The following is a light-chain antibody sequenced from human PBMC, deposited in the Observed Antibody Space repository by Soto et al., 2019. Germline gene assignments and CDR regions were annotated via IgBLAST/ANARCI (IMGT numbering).Light chain of an antibody. CDR1: SSDVGGYNY. CDR2: EVS. Sequence: QSALTQPASVSGSPGQSITISCTGTSSDVGGYNYVSWYQQHPGKAPKLMIYEVSNRPSGVSNRFSGSKSGNTASLTISGLQAEDEADYYCSSYTSSTTPTWVFGGGIKLTVL. CDR3: SSYTSSTTPTWV. J-gene: IGLJ3*02. V-gene: IGLV2-14*01.